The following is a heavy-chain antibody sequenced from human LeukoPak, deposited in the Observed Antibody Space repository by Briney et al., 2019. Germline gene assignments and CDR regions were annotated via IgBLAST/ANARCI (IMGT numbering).Heavy chain of an antibody. CDR2: ISYDGGKK. CDR1: GFTFNSYA. D-gene: IGHD3-22*01. V-gene: IGHV3-30*01. CDR3: ARDPYFDSSGYPYYFDY. J-gene: IGHJ4*02. Sequence: GGSLRLSCAASGFTFNSYAMHWVRQDPGKGLEWVAVISYDGGKKYHADSVKGRFTISRDNSKNTLSLQMNSLRAEDTAVYYCARDPYFDSSGYPYYFDYWGQGTLVTVSS.